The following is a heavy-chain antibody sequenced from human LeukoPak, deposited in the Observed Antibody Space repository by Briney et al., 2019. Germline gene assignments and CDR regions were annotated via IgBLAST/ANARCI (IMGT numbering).Heavy chain of an antibody. Sequence: PGGSLRLSCAAWGFTFTDYYMSWLRQAPGKGVDWVAYTSSSGSPIYYAGSVKGRFAISRDNAKNSLSLQMNSLTAEDTAVYYCARVDCSSTSCYEFDYWGQGTLVIVSS. CDR1: GFTFTDYY. D-gene: IGHD2-2*01. CDR2: TSSSGSPI. CDR3: ARVDCSSTSCYEFDY. J-gene: IGHJ4*02. V-gene: IGHV3-11*04.